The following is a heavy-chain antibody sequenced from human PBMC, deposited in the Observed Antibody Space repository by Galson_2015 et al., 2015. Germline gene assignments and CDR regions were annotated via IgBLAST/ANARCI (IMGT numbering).Heavy chain of an antibody. CDR1: GFTFSSYA. V-gene: IGHV3-23*01. J-gene: IGHJ2*01. CDR2: ISGSGGST. CDR3: AKVSLRADWYFEL. Sequence: SLRLSCAASGFTFSSYAMSWVRQAPGKGLEWVSSISGSGGSTYYADSVKGRFTISRDNSKNTLYLQMNSLRAEDTAVYYCAKVSLRADWYFELWGRGTLVTVSS.